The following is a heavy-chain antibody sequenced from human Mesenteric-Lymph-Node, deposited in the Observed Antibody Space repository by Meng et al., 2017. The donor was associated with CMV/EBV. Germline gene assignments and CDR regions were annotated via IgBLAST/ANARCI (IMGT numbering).Heavy chain of an antibody. CDR3: VKVNYHDSKGLPSGAFDV. CDR2: ISGSGDTT. V-gene: IGHV3-23*01. Sequence: GESLKISCEASGFSSSNYAMSWVRQAPGKGLEWVSGISGSGDTTNFADSVRGRFIISRDNSKNTLYVQMNSLRAEDTAVYYCVKVNYHDSKGLPSGAFDVWGQGTMVTVSS. CDR1: GFSSSNYA. D-gene: IGHD3-9*01. J-gene: IGHJ3*01.